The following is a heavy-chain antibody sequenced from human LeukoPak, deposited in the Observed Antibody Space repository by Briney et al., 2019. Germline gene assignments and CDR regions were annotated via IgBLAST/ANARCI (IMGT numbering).Heavy chain of an antibody. Sequence: GSLRLSCAASGFTFSSYAMSWVRQAPGKGLEWVSAISGSGGSTYYADSVKGRFTISRDNSKNTLYLQMNSLRAEDTAVYYCAKDLYYDFWSGYYYYWGQGTLVTVSS. CDR2: ISGSGGST. CDR3: AKDLYYDFWSGYYYY. V-gene: IGHV3-23*01. J-gene: IGHJ4*02. CDR1: GFTFSSYA. D-gene: IGHD3-3*01.